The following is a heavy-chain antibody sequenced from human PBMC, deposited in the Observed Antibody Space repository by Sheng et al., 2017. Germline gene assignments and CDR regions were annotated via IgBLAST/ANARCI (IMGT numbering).Heavy chain of an antibody. Sequence: EVQLLESGGDLIQPGGSLRLSCAASGFTFSSYAMNWVRQAPGKGLEWVSTISVNGGSTYSADSVKGRFTISRDNSKNTLYLQMNSLRAEDTAVYYCAKYTLVPGTRYFDLWGRGTLVTVSS. CDR2: ISVNGGST. CDR3: AKYTLVPGTRYFDL. V-gene: IGHV3-23*01. J-gene: IGHJ2*01. CDR1: GFTFSSYA. D-gene: IGHD6-19*01.